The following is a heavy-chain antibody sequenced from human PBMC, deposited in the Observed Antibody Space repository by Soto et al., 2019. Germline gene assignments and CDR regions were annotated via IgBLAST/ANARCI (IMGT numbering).Heavy chain of an antibody. CDR1: GFTFSGSG. Sequence: EVQLVESGGGLVQPGGSLKLSCAASGFTFSGSGIHWVRQASGKGLEWVGRIRSKANNYVTAYAASVKGRFSTSRDDSQNTASLQMNRLKAEDTAVYSCARLYYDNSAYPAYWGQGTLVTVSS. CDR2: IRSKANNYVT. D-gene: IGHD3-22*01. V-gene: IGHV3-73*02. J-gene: IGHJ4*02. CDR3: ARLYYDNSAYPAY.